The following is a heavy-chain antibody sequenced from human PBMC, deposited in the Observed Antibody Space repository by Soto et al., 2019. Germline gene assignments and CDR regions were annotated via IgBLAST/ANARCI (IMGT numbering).Heavy chain of an antibody. D-gene: IGHD2-21*01. J-gene: IGHJ3*01. CDR2: IFFRGST. CDR1: GGSISSGDYY. CDR3: ARVITADDASDV. V-gene: IGHV4-30-4*01. Sequence: QVQLQESGPGLVQPSQTLSLTCTVSGGSISSGDYYWNWIRQPPGKGLEWIGNIFFRGSTHYNPSLKSRVFFSVDTSKNQFSLRLASVTAADTAVYYCARVITADDASDVWGQGTMVSVS.